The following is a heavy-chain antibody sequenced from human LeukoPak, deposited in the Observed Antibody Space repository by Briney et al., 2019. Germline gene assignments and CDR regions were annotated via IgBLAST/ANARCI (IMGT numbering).Heavy chain of an antibody. CDR3: ARSPPRYDTRFFDY. Sequence: PGGSLRLSCAASGFTVSTNYMSWVRQAPGRGLKWVSVIYSGGGSTFYADSVKGRFTISRDNSKNTLYFQMNSLRAEDTAVYYCARSPPRYDTRFFDYWGQGILVAVSS. J-gene: IGHJ4*02. V-gene: IGHV3-53*01. CDR2: IYSGGGST. CDR1: GFTVSTNY. D-gene: IGHD3-22*01.